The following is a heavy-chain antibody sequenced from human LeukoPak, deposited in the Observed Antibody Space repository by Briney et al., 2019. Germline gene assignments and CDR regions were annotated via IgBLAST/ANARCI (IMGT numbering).Heavy chain of an antibody. V-gene: IGHV3-21*01. CDR2: ISGGSSFT. D-gene: IGHD3-10*01. J-gene: IGHJ6*03. Sequence: WGSLRLSCAASGFSFSSFSMNWVRQVPGKGLEWVSYISGGSSFTYYVDSVKGRFTISRDNAKNSLYLQMNSLRAEDTAVYYCARDLLWFGEEDYYYMDVWGKGTTVTVSS. CDR3: ARDLLWFGEEDYYYMDV. CDR1: GFSFSSFS.